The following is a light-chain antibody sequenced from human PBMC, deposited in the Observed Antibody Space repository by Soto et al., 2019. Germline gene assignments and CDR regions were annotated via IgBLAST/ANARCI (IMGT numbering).Light chain of an antibody. CDR3: SSYTSSSTYV. CDR1: SSDVGGYNY. Sequence: SGLTLPASGSGSTEQSITISCTGTSSDVGGYNYVSWYQQHPGKAPKLMIYEVSNRPSGVSNRFSGSKSGNTASLTISGLQAEDEADYYCSSYTSSSTYVFGTGSKVTVL. J-gene: IGLJ1*01. CDR2: EVS. V-gene: IGLV2-14*01.